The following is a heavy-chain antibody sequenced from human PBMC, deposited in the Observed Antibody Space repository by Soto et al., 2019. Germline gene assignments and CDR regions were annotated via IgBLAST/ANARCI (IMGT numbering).Heavy chain of an antibody. CDR3: ARPLAPLASFAP. J-gene: IGHJ5*02. V-gene: IGHV3-21*01. CDR2: ISSSSSYI. D-gene: IGHD2-21*01. CDR1: GFTFSSYS. Sequence: GGSLRLSCAASGFTFSSYSRNWVRQAPGKGLEWVSSISSSSSYIYYADSVKGRFTISRDNAKNSLYLQMNSPRAEDTAVYYCARPLAPLASFAPWGQGTLVTVSS.